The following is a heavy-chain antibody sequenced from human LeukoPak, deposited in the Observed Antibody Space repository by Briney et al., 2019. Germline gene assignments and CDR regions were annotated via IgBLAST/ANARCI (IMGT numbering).Heavy chain of an antibody. CDR1: GFTFSNSW. CDR2: IKEDGSDK. V-gene: IGHV3-7*01. Sequence: PGGSLRLSCLASGFTFSNSWMTWVRQAPGKGLEWVANIKEDGSDKQYGDSVKGRFTISRDNAEKSVFLQMDGLRAEDTAVYYCARRDDFDIWGQGTLVTVSS. J-gene: IGHJ4*02. D-gene: IGHD3/OR15-3a*01. CDR3: ARRDDFDI.